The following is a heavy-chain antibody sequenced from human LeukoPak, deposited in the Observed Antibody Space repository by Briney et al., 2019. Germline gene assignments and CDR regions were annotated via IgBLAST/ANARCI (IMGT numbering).Heavy chain of an antibody. CDR1: GGSISSGSYS. CDR2: IYTSGST. J-gene: IGHJ5*02. D-gene: IGHD2-15*01. V-gene: IGHV4-61*02. Sequence: PSETLSLTCTVSGGSISSGSYSWSWIRQPAGKGLEWIGRIYTSGSTNYNPSLKSRVTISVDTSKNQFSLKLSSVTAADTAVYYCARDRPVGWFDPWGQGTLVTVSS. CDR3: ARDRPVGWFDP.